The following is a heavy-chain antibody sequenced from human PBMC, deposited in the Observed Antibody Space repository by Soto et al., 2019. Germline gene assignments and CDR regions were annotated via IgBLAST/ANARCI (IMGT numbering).Heavy chain of an antibody. J-gene: IGHJ6*02. CDR1: GGSISSYY. D-gene: IGHD6-13*01. V-gene: IGHV4-59*01. CDR2: IYYSGST. Sequence: PSETLSLTCTVSGGSISSYYWSWIRQPPGKGLEWIGYIYYSGSTNYNPSLKSRVTISVDTSKNQFSLKLSSVTAADTAVYYCARYTFSIAAASQTPLYYYSGMDVWGQGTTVTVPS. CDR3: ARYTFSIAAASQTPLYYYSGMDV.